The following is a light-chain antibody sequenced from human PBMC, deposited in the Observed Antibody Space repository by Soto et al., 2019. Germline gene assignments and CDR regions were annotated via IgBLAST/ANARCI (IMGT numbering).Light chain of an antibody. CDR2: GAS. CDR1: QGIGST. CDR3: QPYNNWPLT. J-gene: IGKJ4*01. V-gene: IGKV3-15*01. Sequence: IVMTQSPATLSVSPLERATLSSRASQGIGSTLAWYQQKPGQTPRLLIYGASTRATGVPARFSGSRSGAEFTLTINSLQSEDFAVYYCQPYNNWPLTFGGGTKVDI.